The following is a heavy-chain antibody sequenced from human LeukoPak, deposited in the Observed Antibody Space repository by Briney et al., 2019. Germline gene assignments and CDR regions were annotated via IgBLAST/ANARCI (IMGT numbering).Heavy chain of an antibody. V-gene: IGHV3-21*01. Sequence: GGSLRLSCAASGFTFSSYSMNWVRQAPGKGLEWVSSISSSSSYIYYADSVKGRFTISRDNAKNSLYLQMNSLRAEDTAVYYCARGAFTWILHPYAMDVWGQGTTVTVSS. J-gene: IGHJ6*02. CDR1: GFTFSSYS. CDR3: ARGAFTWILHPYAMDV. CDR2: ISSSSSYI. D-gene: IGHD5-18*01.